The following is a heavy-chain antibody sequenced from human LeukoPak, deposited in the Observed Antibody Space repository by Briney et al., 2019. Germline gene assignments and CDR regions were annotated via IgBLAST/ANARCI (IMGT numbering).Heavy chain of an antibody. CDR2: IYYSGTT. V-gene: IGHV4-34*01. CDR1: GGSFSGYY. J-gene: IGHJ6*03. Sequence: SETLSLTCAVYGGSFSGYYWSWIRQPPGKGLEWIGSIYYSGTTYYNPSLKSRVTISVDTSKNQFSLKLNSVTAADTAVYYCARVNRDYYYYMDVWGKGTTVTISS. CDR3: ARVNRDYYYYMDV.